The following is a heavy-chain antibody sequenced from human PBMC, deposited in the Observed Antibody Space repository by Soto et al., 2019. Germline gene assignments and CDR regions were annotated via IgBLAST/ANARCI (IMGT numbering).Heavy chain of an antibody. Sequence: EVPLVESGGGLVQPGRSLRLSCAASGFTFDDYAMHWVRQAPGKGLEWVSGLSWNSGSIAYADSVKGRFTISRDNAKNSLYLQINSLRAEDTALYYCAKSRDSSGYYGDAFDIWGQGTMVTVSS. CDR1: GFTFDDYA. D-gene: IGHD3-22*01. CDR2: LSWNSGSI. CDR3: AKSRDSSGYYGDAFDI. J-gene: IGHJ3*02. V-gene: IGHV3-9*01.